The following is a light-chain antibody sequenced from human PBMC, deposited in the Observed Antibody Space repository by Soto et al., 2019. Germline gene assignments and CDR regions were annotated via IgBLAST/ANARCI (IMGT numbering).Light chain of an antibody. CDR2: GAS. CDR3: QKYDSAPFT. V-gene: IGKV1-27*01. CDR1: QGIGTY. Sequence: DIQMTQSPSSLSASVGDRVTITCRASQGIGTYLAWYRQKPGRVPNLLIYGASTLLSGVPSRFSGSGSGTDFTLTISGLQPEDVATYYCQKYDSAPFTFGPGTKVDL. J-gene: IGKJ3*01.